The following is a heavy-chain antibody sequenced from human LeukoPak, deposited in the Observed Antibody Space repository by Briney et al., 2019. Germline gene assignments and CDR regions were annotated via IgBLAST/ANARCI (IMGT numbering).Heavy chain of an antibody. J-gene: IGHJ3*01. CDR2: IYYSGNT. D-gene: IGHD6-19*01. Sequence: SETLSLTCTVSGGSVSSYYWSWIRQPPGKGLEWIGHIYYSGNTNYNPSLKSRVTISVDTSKTQFSLKLTSVTAADTAVYYCARHITVTYDAFDLWGRGTMVTVSS. CDR3: ARHITVTYDAFDL. CDR1: GGSVSSYY. V-gene: IGHV4-59*08.